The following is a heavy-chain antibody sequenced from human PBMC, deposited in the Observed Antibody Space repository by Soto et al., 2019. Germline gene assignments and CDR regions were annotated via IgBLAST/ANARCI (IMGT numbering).Heavy chain of an antibody. CDR1: GGSISSGGYY. CDR3: ARGHYGSGSPLWY. V-gene: IGHV4-31*03. D-gene: IGHD3-10*01. CDR2: IYYSGST. J-gene: IGHJ4*02. Sequence: QVQLQESGPGLVKPSQTLSLTCTVSGGSISSGGYYWSWIRQHPGKGLEWIGYIYYSGSTYYNPSLKSRVTIAVDTSKNQFSLKLSSVTAADTAVYYCARGHYGSGSPLWYWGQGTLVTVSS.